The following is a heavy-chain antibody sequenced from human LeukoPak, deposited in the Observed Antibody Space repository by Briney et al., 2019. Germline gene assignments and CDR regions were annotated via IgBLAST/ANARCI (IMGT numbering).Heavy chain of an antibody. D-gene: IGHD3-3*01. CDR2: INPSGGST. CDR1: GYTFTIYY. J-gene: IGHJ3*01. CDR3: ARRWGHNVLRFLDS. Sequence: ASVTVSFKSSGYTFTIYYMHWMRQAPAQGLERVGIINPSGGSTSYEQKFPGRVTLTRDMSTSTVYMELSSLRSEDTAVYYCARRWGHNVLRFLDSWGQGTMVTVSS. V-gene: IGHV1-46*01.